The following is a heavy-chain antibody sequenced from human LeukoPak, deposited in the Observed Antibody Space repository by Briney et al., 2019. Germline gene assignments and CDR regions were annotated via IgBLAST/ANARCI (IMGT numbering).Heavy chain of an antibody. CDR1: GYTFIRYG. D-gene: IGHD1-26*01. CDR2: ISPYNGNT. V-gene: IGHV1-18*01. CDR3: AREESIGSYQFLHDY. J-gene: IGHJ4*02. Sequence: ASVKVSCKASGYTFIRYGITWVRQAPGQGLEWMAWISPYNGNTKYAQKFQGRVTMTTDISTSTAYMELRSLTSDDTAVYYCAREESIGSYQFLHDYWGQGTLVTVSS.